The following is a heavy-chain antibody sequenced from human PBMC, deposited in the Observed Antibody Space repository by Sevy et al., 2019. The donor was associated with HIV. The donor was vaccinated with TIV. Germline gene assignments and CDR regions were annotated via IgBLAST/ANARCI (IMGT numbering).Heavy chain of an antibody. J-gene: IGHJ4*01. CDR2: IYYSGST. V-gene: IGHV4-39*01. Sequence: SETLSLTCTVSGGSISSSSYYWGWIRQPPGKGLEWIGSIYYSGSTYYNPSLKSRVTISVDTSKNQFSLKLSSVTAADTAVYYCASPIAAAGAFDYWGQEPWSPSPQ. CDR1: GGSISSSSYY. D-gene: IGHD6-13*01. CDR3: ASPIAAAGAFDY.